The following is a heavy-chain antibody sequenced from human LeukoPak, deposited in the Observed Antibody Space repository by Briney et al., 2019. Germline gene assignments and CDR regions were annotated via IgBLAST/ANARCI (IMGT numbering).Heavy chain of an antibody. J-gene: IGHJ3*02. CDR1: GYTFTSYG. CDR3: ARDRTLYSYGFVAFDI. Sequence: GASVKVSCKASGYTFTSYGISWVRQVPGQGLEWMGWISAYNGNTNYAQKLQGRVTMTTDTSTSTAYMELRSLRSDDTAVYYCARDRTLYSYGFVAFDIWGQGTTVTVSS. CDR2: ISAYNGNT. V-gene: IGHV1-18*01. D-gene: IGHD5-18*01.